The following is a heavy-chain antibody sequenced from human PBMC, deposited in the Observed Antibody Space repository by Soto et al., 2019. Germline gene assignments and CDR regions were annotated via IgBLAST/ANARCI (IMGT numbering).Heavy chain of an antibody. CDR3: ARDRGGVDGLWPSGFEFDY. CDR1: GFTFSSYW. CDR2: INSDGSST. V-gene: IGHV3-74*01. D-gene: IGHD2-21*01. J-gene: IGHJ4*02. Sequence: EVQLVESGGGLVQPGGSLRLSCAASGFTFSSYWMHWVRQAPGKGLVLVSRINSDGSSTSYADSVKGRFTISRDNAKNTLYLQMNSLRAEDTAVYYCARDRGGVDGLWPSGFEFDYWGQGTLVTVSS.